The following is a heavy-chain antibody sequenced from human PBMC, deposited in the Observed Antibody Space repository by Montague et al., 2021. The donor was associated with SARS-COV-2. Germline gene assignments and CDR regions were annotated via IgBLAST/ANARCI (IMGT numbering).Heavy chain of an antibody. CDR1: DGSFSDYS. D-gene: IGHD3-22*01. V-gene: IGHV4-34*01. J-gene: IGHJ4*02. Sequence: SETLSLTCAVYDGSFSDYSWTWIRQPPGKGLEWIGEINHRGSTNYSPSPKSRVTISVDTSKNQFSLKMTSVTAADTAVYYCARGRQHINMVVVVVTGGEYYFDFWGQGTLVAVSS. CDR2: INHRGST. CDR3: ARGRQHINMVVVVVTGGEYYFDF.